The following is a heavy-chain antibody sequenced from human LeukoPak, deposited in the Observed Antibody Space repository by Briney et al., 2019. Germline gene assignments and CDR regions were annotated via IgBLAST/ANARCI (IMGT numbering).Heavy chain of an antibody. CDR1: GGSISSGSYY. CDR2: IYTSGST. Sequence: PSETLSLTCTVSGGSISSGSYYWSWIRQPAGKGLEWIGRIYTSGSTNYNPSLKSRVTISVDTSKNQFSLKLSSVTAADTAVYYCARKLIYYYYMDVWGKGTTVTVSS. J-gene: IGHJ6*03. V-gene: IGHV4-61*02. CDR3: ARKLIYYYYMDV. D-gene: IGHD1-26*01.